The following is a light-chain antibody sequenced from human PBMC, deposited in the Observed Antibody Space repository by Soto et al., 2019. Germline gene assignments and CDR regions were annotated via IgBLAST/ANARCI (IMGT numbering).Light chain of an antibody. V-gene: IGKV3-20*01. CDR2: GAS. CDR1: QSVTSSY. CDR3: QQYGSSPNT. Sequence: EIVLTQSPGTLSLSPGERATLSCRASQSVTSSYLAWYQQKPGQDTRIRIYGASSRDTGIPDRVSGSGSGTGVTRTINRLETEDFAVYYCQQYGSSPNTFGQGTRLEIK. J-gene: IGKJ5*01.